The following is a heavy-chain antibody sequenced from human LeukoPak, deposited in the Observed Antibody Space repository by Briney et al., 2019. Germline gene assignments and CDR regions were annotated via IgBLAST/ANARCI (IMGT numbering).Heavy chain of an antibody. CDR2: ISGSGGDT. J-gene: IGHJ4*02. Sequence: GGSLRLSCAASGFTFSSYAMSWVRQAPGKGLEWVSAISGSGGDTHSTDSVKGRFTISRDNSKNTLYLQMNSLRAEDTAVYYCAKLNTYYYDSSGYYGWNYFDYWGQGTLVTVSS. CDR1: GFTFSSYA. V-gene: IGHV3-23*01. D-gene: IGHD3-22*01. CDR3: AKLNTYYYDSSGYYGWNYFDY.